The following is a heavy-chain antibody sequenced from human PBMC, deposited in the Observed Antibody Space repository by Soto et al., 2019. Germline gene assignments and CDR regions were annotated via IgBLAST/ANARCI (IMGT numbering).Heavy chain of an antibody. CDR1: GFTFSSFG. Sequence: GGSLRLSCAASGFTFSSFGIHWVRQAPGKGLEWVALIWYDGSNKYYADSVKGRFTISRDNSMNTLYLQLNSLRAEDTAVYYCARGFGDLLFFFDYWGQGTLVTVSS. CDR3: ARGFGDLLFFFDY. V-gene: IGHV3-33*01. CDR2: IWYDGSNK. J-gene: IGHJ4*02. D-gene: IGHD3-10*01.